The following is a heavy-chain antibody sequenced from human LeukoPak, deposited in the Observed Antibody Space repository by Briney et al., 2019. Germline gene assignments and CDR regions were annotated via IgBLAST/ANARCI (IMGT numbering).Heavy chain of an antibody. J-gene: IGHJ4*02. V-gene: IGHV4-38-2*02. CDR1: GYSISSGYY. CDR2: IYHSGRT. D-gene: IGHD1-1*01. Sequence: SETLSLTCTVSGYSISSGYYWGWIRQPPGKGLEWIGSIYHSGRTFYNPSLKSRVAISVDTSKNQFSLKLTSVTAADTAVYYCARDRASWVPYYFDYWGQGTLVTVSS. CDR3: ARDRASWVPYYFDY.